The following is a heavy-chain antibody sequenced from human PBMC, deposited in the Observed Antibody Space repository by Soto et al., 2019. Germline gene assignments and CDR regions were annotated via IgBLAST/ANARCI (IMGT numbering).Heavy chain of an antibody. V-gene: IGHV1-58*02. D-gene: IGHD3-22*01. CDR1: GFTFTSSA. J-gene: IGHJ4*02. Sequence: ASVKVSCKASGFTFTSSAMQWVLQSRGQRLEWIGWIVVGSGNTNYAQKFQERVTITRDMSTSTAYMELSSLRSEDTAVYYCAAVPYYYDSSGYRMNDYWGQGTLVTVSS. CDR3: AAVPYYYDSSGYRMNDY. CDR2: IVVGSGNT.